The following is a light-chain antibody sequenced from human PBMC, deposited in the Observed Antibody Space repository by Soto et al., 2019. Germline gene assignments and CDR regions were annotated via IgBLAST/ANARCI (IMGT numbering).Light chain of an antibody. J-gene: IGLJ3*02. V-gene: IGLV4-69*01. CDR1: SGHSSYA. CDR3: QTCGTGIQGV. Sequence: QPVLTQSPSASASLGASVKLTCTLSSGHSSYAIAWHQQQPEKGPRYLMKLNSDGSHSKGDGIPDRFSGSSSGSERYLTISSLQSEDEADYYCQTCGTGIQGVFGGGTQVTVL. CDR2: LNSDGSH.